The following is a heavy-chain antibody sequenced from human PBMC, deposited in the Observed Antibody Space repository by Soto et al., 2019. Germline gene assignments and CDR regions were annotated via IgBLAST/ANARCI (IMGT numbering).Heavy chain of an antibody. D-gene: IGHD3-3*01. CDR2: ISAYNGNT. V-gene: IGHV1-18*01. CDR3: ARDFGSYYEFFGGYSYYYYGMDV. J-gene: IGHJ6*02. CDR1: GYTFTSYG. Sequence: ASVKVSCKASGYTFTSYGISWVRQAPGQGLEWMGWISAYNGNTNYAQKLQGRVTMTTDTSTSTAYMELRSLRSDDTAVYYCARDFGSYYEFFGGYSYYYYGMDVWGQGTTVTVSS.